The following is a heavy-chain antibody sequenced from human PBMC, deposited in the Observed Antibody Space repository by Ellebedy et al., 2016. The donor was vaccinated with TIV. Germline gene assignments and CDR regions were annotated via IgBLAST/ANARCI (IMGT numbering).Heavy chain of an antibody. Sequence: ASVKVSCXASGYTFTSYDINWVRQATGQGLEWMGWMNPNSGDTGYAQKFQGRVTMTRNTSISTAYMELSSLTSEDTAVYYCEREAGYCSSTSCRDYWGQGTLVTVSS. CDR2: MNPNSGDT. CDR3: EREAGYCSSTSCRDY. J-gene: IGHJ4*02. V-gene: IGHV1-8*01. D-gene: IGHD2-2*01. CDR1: GYTFTSYD.